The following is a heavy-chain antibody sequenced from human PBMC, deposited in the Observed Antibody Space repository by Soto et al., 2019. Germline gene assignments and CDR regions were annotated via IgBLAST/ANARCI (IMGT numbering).Heavy chain of an antibody. CDR3: AKESVYGSGSYYPDFDY. D-gene: IGHD3-10*01. Sequence: GGSLRLSCAASGFTFSSYAMSWVRQAPGKGLEWVSAISGSGGSTYYADSVKGRFTISRDNSKNTLYLQMNSLRAEDTAVYYCAKESVYGSGSYYPDFDYWGQGTLVTVSS. J-gene: IGHJ4*02. V-gene: IGHV3-23*01. CDR1: GFTFSSYA. CDR2: ISGSGGST.